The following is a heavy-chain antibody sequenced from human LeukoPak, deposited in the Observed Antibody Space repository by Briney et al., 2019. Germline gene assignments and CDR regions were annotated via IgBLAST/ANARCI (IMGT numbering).Heavy chain of an antibody. CDR3: ARDKTVLNFDY. CDR2: ISSSSYI. D-gene: IGHD4/OR15-4a*01. V-gene: IGHV3-21*01. Sequence: GGSLRLSCAASGFTFSSYSMNWVRQAPGKGLEWVSSISSSSYIYYADSVKGRFTISRDNAKNSLYLQMNSLRAEDTAVYYCARDKTVLNFDYWGQGTLVTVSS. J-gene: IGHJ4*02. CDR1: GFTFSSYS.